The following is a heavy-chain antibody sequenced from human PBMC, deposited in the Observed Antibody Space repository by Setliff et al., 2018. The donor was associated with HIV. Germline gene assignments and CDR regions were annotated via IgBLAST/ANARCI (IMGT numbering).Heavy chain of an antibody. CDR1: GYTFTNYG. Sequence: ASVKVSCKASGYTFTNYGISWVRQAPGQGLEWMGWISPYNGNTNYAQKLQGRVTMTTDTSTSTAYMELRSLRSGDTAVYYCARDLYSSGWPNWFDPWGQGTLVTVSS. V-gene: IGHV1-18*01. CDR2: ISPYNGNT. CDR3: ARDLYSSGWPNWFDP. D-gene: IGHD6-19*01. J-gene: IGHJ5*02.